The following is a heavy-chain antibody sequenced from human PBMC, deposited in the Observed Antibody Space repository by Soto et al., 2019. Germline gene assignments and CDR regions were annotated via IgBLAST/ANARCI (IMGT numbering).Heavy chain of an antibody. V-gene: IGHV1-46*01. Sequence: QVQLVQSGAEVKKPGASVKLSCRTSGYTFTHYYIHWVRQAPGQGLEWLGIINPASGSTNYAQDFQGRVTLTMATSTTTVYMDLSGLRDEDTAIFYCARVLAAGAHWGQGTLVTVSS. CDR1: GYTFTHYY. D-gene: IGHD6-13*01. CDR2: INPASGST. CDR3: ARVLAAGAH. J-gene: IGHJ4*02.